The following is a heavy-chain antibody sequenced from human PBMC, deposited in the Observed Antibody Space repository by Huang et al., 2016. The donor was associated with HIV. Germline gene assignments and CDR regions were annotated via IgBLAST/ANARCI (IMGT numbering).Heavy chain of an antibody. Sequence: QVQLVESGGGVVQPGTSLRLSCAASGFIFSNFGMHWVRQAPGKGQEWVAVISYDGRSDRYSDSVKGRFTISRDNDKNTLSLEMNRLRHDDTAVYYCAKESRWFSDFDQWGQGTLVTVSS. CDR1: GFIFSNFG. D-gene: IGHD2-15*01. CDR2: ISYDGRSD. CDR3: AKESRWFSDFDQ. V-gene: IGHV3-30*18. J-gene: IGHJ5*02.